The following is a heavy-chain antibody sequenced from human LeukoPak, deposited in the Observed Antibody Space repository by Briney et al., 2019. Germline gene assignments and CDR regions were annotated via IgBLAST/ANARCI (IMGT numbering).Heavy chain of an antibody. V-gene: IGHV3-23*01. CDR3: AKSLTNWSSGSLDH. D-gene: IGHD2-2*01. J-gene: IGHJ4*02. Sequence: PGGSLRLSCAASGFMFSNYVISWVRQAPGKGLEWLTAIISSGTTRYYAESVKGRFTISRDNSNNTVFLEMNSLRVEDTAVYYCAKSLTNWSSGSLDHWGQGTLVTVSS. CDR2: IISSGTTR. CDR1: GFMFSNYV.